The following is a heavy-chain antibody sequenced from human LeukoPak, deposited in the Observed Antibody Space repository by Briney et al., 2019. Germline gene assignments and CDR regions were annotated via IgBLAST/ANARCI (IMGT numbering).Heavy chain of an antibody. D-gene: IGHD3-10*01. V-gene: IGHV5-51*01. J-gene: IGHJ4*02. CDR3: AKLGFGESHFDY. CDR1: VFSFSNYW. CDR2: IYPGDSET. Sequence: GESLKISCKASVFSFSNYWIAWVRQKPGEGLEWMGIIYPGDSETRYSPSLRGQVTISADKSISTAYLQWSSLKASENTIFYCAKLGFGESHFDYWGQGTLVTVSS.